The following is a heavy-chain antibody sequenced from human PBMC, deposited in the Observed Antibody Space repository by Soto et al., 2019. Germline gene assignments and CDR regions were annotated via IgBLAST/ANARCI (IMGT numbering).Heavy chain of an antibody. CDR3: ARVALPLYGGNSYGAFVI. CDR2: INPNSGGT. V-gene: IGHV1-2*02. Sequence: QVQLVQSGTEVKKPGASVKVSCKASGYTFTGYYMHWVRQAPGQGLEWLGWINPNSGGTNYAQKFQGRVTMTRDTSISTAYMELSRLRSDDTAVYYCARVALPLYGGNSYGAFVIWGQGTMVTVSS. D-gene: IGHD2-21*02. CDR1: GYTFTGYY. J-gene: IGHJ3*02.